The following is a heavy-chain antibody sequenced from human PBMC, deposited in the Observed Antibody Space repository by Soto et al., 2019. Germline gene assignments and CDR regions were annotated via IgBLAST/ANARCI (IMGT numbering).Heavy chain of an antibody. CDR2: IDYSGST. CDR3: ARHSAAGGRVYFDF. Sequence: HLQLQEPVPGLVRPSETLSRTCTVSGGSISISSYSWGWIRQPPGKGLDWIANIDYSGSTFYNPSLPSRFIMYIDMSQNQLSLKLSAVTAADTAVYYCARHSAAGGRVYFDFWGQVILVTLAS. J-gene: IGHJ4*02. CDR1: GGSISISSYS. V-gene: IGHV4-39*01. D-gene: IGHD2-15*01.